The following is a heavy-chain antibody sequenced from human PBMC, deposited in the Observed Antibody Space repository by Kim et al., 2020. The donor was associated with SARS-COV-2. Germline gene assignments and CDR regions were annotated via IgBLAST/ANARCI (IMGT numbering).Heavy chain of an antibody. D-gene: IGHD3-10*01. V-gene: IGHV3-66*01. CDR1: GFTVSSNY. Sequence: GGSLRLSCAASGFTVSSNYMSWVRQAPGKGLEWVSVIYSGGSTYYADSVKGRFTISRDNSKNTLYLQMNSLRAEDTAVYYCARDLWFGELLGDYWGQGTLVTVSS. J-gene: IGHJ4*02. CDR3: ARDLWFGELLGDY. CDR2: IYSGGST.